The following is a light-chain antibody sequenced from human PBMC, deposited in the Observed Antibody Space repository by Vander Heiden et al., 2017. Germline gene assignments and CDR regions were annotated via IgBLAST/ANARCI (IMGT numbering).Light chain of an antibody. CDR3: QSYDSSLSRRV. J-gene: IGLJ3*02. CDR2: ANS. Sequence: QSVLTQPPSVSGAPGPRVTISCTGSSSNIGAGYDVHWYQHLPGTAPKLLLYANSNRPSGVPDRFSGSKSGTSASLAITGLQAEDEADYYCQSYDSSLSRRVFGGGTKLTVL. CDR1: SSNIGAGYD. V-gene: IGLV1-40*01.